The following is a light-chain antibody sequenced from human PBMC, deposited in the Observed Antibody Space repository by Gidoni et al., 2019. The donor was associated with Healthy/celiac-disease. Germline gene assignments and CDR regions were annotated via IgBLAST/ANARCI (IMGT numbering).Light chain of an antibody. CDR3: QKYNRAPLT. Sequence: DIQMTQSPSSLSASVGDRVTITCRASQGISNYLDWYQQKPGKVPKLLIYASSTLQSGVPARVSGSGSGTDFTLTISSLQPEDVATYYCQKYNRAPLTFGPGTKVDIK. J-gene: IGKJ3*01. CDR1: QGISNY. V-gene: IGKV1-27*01. CDR2: ASS.